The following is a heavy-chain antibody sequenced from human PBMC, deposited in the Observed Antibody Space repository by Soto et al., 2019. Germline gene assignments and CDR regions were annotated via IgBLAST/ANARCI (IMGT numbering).Heavy chain of an antibody. Sequence: SVKVSCKPAGFRFRSSTVQWARQARGQRLEWIGWIVVATDTTNYAEKFQERVRLTSDMSRNTAYMELSSLRSDDTAVYYCAADITARMDAWGQGTLVTVSS. CDR1: GFRFRSST. CDR3: AADITARMDA. D-gene: IGHD3-3*01. CDR2: IVVATDTT. V-gene: IGHV1-58*01. J-gene: IGHJ6*02.